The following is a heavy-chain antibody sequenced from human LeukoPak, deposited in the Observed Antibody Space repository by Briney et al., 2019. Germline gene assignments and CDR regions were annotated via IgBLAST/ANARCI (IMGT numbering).Heavy chain of an antibody. D-gene: IGHD3-22*01. CDR3: ARGLMIVAPNAFDI. CDR1: GGSFSGYY. CDR2: INHSGST. Sequence: SETLSLTCAVYGGSFSGYYWSWIRQPPGKGLEWIGEINHSGSTNYNPSLKSRVTISVDTSKNQFSLKLSSVTAADTAVYYCARGLMIVAPNAFDIWGQGTMVTVSS. V-gene: IGHV4-34*01. J-gene: IGHJ3*02.